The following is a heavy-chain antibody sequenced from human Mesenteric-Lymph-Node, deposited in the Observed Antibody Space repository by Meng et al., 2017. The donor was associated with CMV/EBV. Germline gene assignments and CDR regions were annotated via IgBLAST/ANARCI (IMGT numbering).Heavy chain of an antibody. CDR1: YY. V-gene: IGHV1-46*01. D-gene: IGHD2-2*02. J-gene: IGHJ2*01. CDR2: INPSGGST. CDR3: ARDRRYCSSTSCYTLDWYFDL. Sequence: YYLHWVRQAPGQGLEWMGIINPSGGSTSYAQKFQGRVTMTRDTSTSTVYMELSSLRSEDTAVYYCARDRRYCSSTSCYTLDWYFDLWGRGTLVTVSS.